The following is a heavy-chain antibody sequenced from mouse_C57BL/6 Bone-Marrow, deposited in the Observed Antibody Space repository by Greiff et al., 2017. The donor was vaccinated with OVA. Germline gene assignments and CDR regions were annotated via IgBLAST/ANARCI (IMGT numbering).Heavy chain of an antibody. D-gene: IGHD1-1*01. CDR3: ARRAVEFAY. CDR1: GFTFSSYG. J-gene: IGHJ3*01. Sequence: DVKLVESGGDLVKPGGSLKLSCAASGFTFSSYGMSWVRQTPDKRLEWVATISSGGSYTYYPDSVKGRFTISRDNAKNTLYLQMSSLKSEDTAMYYCARRAVEFAYWGQGTLVTVSA. CDR2: ISSGGSYT. V-gene: IGHV5-6*02.